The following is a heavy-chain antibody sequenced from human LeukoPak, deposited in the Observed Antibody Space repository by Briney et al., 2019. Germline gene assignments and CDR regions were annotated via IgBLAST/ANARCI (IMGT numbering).Heavy chain of an antibody. CDR3: AGGRSRIAAADFDY. D-gene: IGHD6-13*01. J-gene: IGHJ4*02. CDR2: INHSGST. Sequence: SETLSLTCAVYGGSFSGYYWSWIRQPPGKGLEWIGEINHSGSTNYNPSLKSRVTISVDTSKNQFSLKLSSVTAADTAVYYCAGGRSRIAAADFDYWGQGTLVTVSS. V-gene: IGHV4-34*01. CDR1: GGSFSGYY.